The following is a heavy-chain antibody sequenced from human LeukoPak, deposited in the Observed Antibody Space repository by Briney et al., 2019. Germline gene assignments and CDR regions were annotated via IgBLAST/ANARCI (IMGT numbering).Heavy chain of an antibody. V-gene: IGHV4-39*07. D-gene: IGHD1-7*01. Sequence: PSETLSLTCTVSGGSISSSDYYWDWIRQPPGKGLEWIGSMYHSDSPYFNPSLKSRVIISADTSKNQFFLNLTSVAAADTAVYYCARGELGDFDSWGQGSLVTVSS. J-gene: IGHJ4*02. CDR3: ARGELGDFDS. CDR2: MYHSDSP. CDR1: GGSISSSDYY.